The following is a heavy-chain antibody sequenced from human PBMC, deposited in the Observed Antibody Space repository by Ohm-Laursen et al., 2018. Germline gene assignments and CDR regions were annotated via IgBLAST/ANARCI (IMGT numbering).Heavy chain of an antibody. Sequence: TLSLTCTVSGGSINSYYWSWIRQHAVKGLEWIGRIYGGGGTNNNPSLESRVTMSVDTSKNQFSLKLRSVTAADTAVYFCARVTGPGDYYGLDVWGQGTTVTVSS. CDR1: GGSINSYY. CDR3: ARVTGPGDYYGLDV. J-gene: IGHJ6*02. D-gene: IGHD3-9*01. CDR2: IYGGGGT. V-gene: IGHV4-4*07.